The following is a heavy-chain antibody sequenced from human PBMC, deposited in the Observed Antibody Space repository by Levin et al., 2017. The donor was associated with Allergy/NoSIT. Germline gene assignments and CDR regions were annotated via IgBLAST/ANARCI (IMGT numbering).Heavy chain of an antibody. J-gene: IGHJ6*02. CDR3: ASAYSTSGYYYGMDV. V-gene: IGHV5-51*01. CDR2: IYPGDSDT. CDR1: GYSFTSYW. D-gene: IGHD6-6*01. Sequence: KVSCKGSGYSFTSYWIGWVRQMPGKGLEWMGIIYPGDSDTRYSPSFQGQVTISADKSISTAYLQWSSLKASDTAMYYCASAYSTSGYYYGMDVWGQGTTVTVSS.